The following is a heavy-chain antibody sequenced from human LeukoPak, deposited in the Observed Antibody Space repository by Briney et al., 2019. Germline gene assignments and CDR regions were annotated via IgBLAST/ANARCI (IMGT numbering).Heavy chain of an antibody. CDR2: IIPIFGTA. CDR3: ARGGLEMATLFDY. D-gene: IGHD5-24*01. Sequence: SVKVSCKASGGTFSSYAISWVRQAPGQGLEWMGGIIPIFGTANYAQKFQGRVTVTADESTSTAYMELSSLRSEDTAVYYCARGGLEMATLFDYWGQGTLVTVSS. V-gene: IGHV1-69*13. CDR1: GGTFSSYA. J-gene: IGHJ4*02.